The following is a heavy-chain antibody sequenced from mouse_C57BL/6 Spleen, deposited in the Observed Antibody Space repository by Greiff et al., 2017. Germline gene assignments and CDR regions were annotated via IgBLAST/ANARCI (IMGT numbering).Heavy chain of an antibody. D-gene: IGHD2-4*01. J-gene: IGHJ1*03. CDR3: ARKRDYEWYFDV. CDR2: INPRDGGT. CDR1: GFTFTSYW. Sequence: QVQLQQPGAELVKPGASVKLSCKASGFTFTSYWMPWVKQRPEQGLEWIGTINPRDGGTNYTETLKSRDTLTVDNTSSTASLPLSSLTSEDSAVYYGARKRDYEWYFDVWGTGTTVTVSS. V-gene: IGHV1-53*01.